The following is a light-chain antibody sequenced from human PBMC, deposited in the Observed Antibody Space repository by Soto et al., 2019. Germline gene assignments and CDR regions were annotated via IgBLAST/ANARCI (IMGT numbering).Light chain of an antibody. CDR1: QSINSRY. CDR3: QQLGSSPGFT. V-gene: IGKV3-20*01. CDR2: GAS. J-gene: IGKJ3*01. Sequence: EIVLTQSPGTLSLSPGERATLSCRASQSINSRYLAWYQQKPGQAPRLLIYGASSRATGIPDRFSGSGSGTEFTLTISRREPEDFAVYYCQQLGSSPGFTFGPGTKVDIK.